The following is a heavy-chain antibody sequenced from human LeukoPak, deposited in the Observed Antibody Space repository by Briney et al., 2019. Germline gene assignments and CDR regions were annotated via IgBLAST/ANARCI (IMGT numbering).Heavy chain of an antibody. CDR3: ARGSVAAIRDF. V-gene: IGHV4-34*01. CDR2: INHSGST. CDR1: GGSFSGYY. Sequence: SETLSLTCAVYGGSFSGYYWSWIRQPPGKGLEWIGEINHSGSTNYSPSLKSRVTISVDTSKNQFSLKLSSVTAADTAVYYCARGSVAAIRDFWGQGTMVTVSS. J-gene: IGHJ3*01. D-gene: IGHD2-15*01.